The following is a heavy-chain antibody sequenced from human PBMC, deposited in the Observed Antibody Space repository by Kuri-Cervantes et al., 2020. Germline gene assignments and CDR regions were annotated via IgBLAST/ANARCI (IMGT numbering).Heavy chain of an antibody. CDR1: GFTFDDYA. CDR3: ARGFRRRWMTDFDF. CDR2: IRWNSGSI. V-gene: IGHV3-9*01. Sequence: SLKISWAASGFTFDDYAMHWVRQAPGKGLEWVSGIRWNSGSIGYADSVKGRITISRDNSKNTLYLQMNSLRAEDTAVYYCARGFRRRWMTDFDFWGQGTMVTVSS. D-gene: IGHD4-23*01. J-gene: IGHJ4*02.